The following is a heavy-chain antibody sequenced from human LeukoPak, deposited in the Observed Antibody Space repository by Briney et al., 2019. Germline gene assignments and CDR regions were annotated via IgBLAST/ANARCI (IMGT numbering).Heavy chain of an antibody. V-gene: IGHV4-39*01. CDR2: FYNGGST. CDR1: GGSISSDSDY. D-gene: IGHD3-10*01. J-gene: IGHJ6*03. CDR3: ARQLREVRGVTTLYYYYYMDI. Sequence: SETLSLTCTVSGGSISSDSDYWVWIRQPPGKGLEWVGNFYNGGSTYYNPSLKSRVTISVDTSKNQFSLKLSSVTAADTAVYYCARQLREVRGVTTLYYYYYMDIWGKGTTVTVSS.